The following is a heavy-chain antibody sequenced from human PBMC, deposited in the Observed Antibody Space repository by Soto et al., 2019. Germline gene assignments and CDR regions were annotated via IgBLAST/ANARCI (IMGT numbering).Heavy chain of an antibody. CDR1: GGSISSGGYS. CDR3: ARVPPP. Sequence: QLQLQESGSGLVKPSQTLSLTCAVSGGSISSGGYSWSWIRQPPGKGLEWIGYIYHSGSIYYNPSHESRVTMTVARSKNQFSRKLSSVTAADTAVYYCARVPPPWGLVTLVYFSS. V-gene: IGHV4-30-2*01. J-gene: IGHJ5*02. CDR2: IYHSGSI.